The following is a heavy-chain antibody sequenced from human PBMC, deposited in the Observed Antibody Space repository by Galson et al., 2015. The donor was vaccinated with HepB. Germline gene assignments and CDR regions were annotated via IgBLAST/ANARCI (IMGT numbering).Heavy chain of an antibody. V-gene: IGHV3-64D*06. CDR2: ISETGGHT. J-gene: IGHJ1*01. Sequence: SLRLSCAASGFTLSRYAIQWVRQAPGKGLEYVSVISETGGHTYYIDSVKDRFTISRDNSKNVVHLQMSSLRVEDTAVYYCVNGWQSEHWGQGTLVTVSS. CDR1: GFTLSRYA. CDR3: VNGWQSEH. D-gene: IGHD2-15*01.